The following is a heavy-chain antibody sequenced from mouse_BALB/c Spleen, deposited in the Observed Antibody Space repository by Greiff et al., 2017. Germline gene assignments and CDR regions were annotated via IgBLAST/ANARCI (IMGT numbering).Heavy chain of an antibody. CDR2: INPSTGYT. D-gene: IGHD2-4*01. CDR3: ARSTMITTGYAMDY. Sequence: QVQLKESGAELAKPGASVKMSCKASGYTFTSYWMHWVKQRPGQGLEWIGYINPSTGYTEYNQKFKDKATLTADKSSSTAYMQLSSLTSEDSAVYYCARSTMITTGYAMDYWGQGTSVTVSS. V-gene: IGHV1-7*01. J-gene: IGHJ4*01. CDR1: GYTFTSYW.